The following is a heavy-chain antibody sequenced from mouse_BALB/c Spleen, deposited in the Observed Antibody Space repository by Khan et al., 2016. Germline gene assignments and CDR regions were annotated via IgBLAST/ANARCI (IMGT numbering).Heavy chain of an antibody. V-gene: IGHV3-2*02. Sequence: EVQLQESGPGLVKPSQSLSLTCTVTGYSITSDYAWNWIRQFPGNKLEWMGYISYSGYSSYNPSLKSRISITRDTSKNQFFLQLHSVTPDDTATYYCAKGRRKAWFAYWVQGTLVTVSA. CDR3: AKGRRKAWFAY. J-gene: IGHJ3*01. CDR1: GYSITSDYA. CDR2: ISYSGYS.